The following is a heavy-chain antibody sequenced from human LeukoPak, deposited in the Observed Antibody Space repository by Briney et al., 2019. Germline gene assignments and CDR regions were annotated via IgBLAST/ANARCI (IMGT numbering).Heavy chain of an antibody. V-gene: IGHV4-59*01. CDR3: ARADILTGYWASGYYGMDV. D-gene: IGHD3-9*01. CDR1: GGSISSYY. J-gene: IGHJ6*02. Sequence: SETLSLTCTVSGGSISSYYWSWIRQPPGKGLEWIGYIYYSGSTNYNPSLKSRVTISVDTSKNQFSLKLGSVTAADTAVYYCARADILTGYWASGYYGMDVWGQGTTVTVSS. CDR2: IYYSGST.